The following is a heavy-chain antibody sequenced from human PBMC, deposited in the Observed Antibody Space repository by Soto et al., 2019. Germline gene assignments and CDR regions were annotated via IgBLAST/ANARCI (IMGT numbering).Heavy chain of an antibody. CDR1: GYTFTGYY. J-gene: IGHJ5*02. D-gene: IGHD3-10*01. CDR3: ARAVTMVRGVIYWFDP. Sequence: ASVKVSCKASGYTFTGYYMHWVLQAPGQGLEWVGWINPNSGGTNYAQKFQGRVTMTRDTSISTAYMELSRLRSDDTAVYYCARAVTMVRGVIYWFDPWGQGTLVTAPQ. CDR2: INPNSGGT. V-gene: IGHV1-2*02.